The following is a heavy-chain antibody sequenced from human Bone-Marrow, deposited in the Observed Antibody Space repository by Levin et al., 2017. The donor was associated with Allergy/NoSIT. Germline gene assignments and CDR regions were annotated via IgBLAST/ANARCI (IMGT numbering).Heavy chain of an antibody. CDR2: IYYSGST. V-gene: IGHV4-59*01. Sequence: PSETLSLTCTVSGDSISGYYWSWIRQAPGKGLEWICHIYYSGSTNYNPSFKSRTTLSVDMSRNQFSLKLSSVTAGDTAVYYCARDKIIMLRGDTYYYGMDVWGQGTTVTVSS. CDR1: GDSISGYY. J-gene: IGHJ6*02. CDR3: ARDKIIMLRGDTYYYGMDV. D-gene: IGHD3-10*01.